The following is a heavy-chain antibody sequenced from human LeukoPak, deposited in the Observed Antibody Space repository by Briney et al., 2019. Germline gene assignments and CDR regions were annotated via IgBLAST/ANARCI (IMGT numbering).Heavy chain of an antibody. Sequence: PSETLSLTYTLSGGSIISSAYYWSWIRQPPGKSLGWIGYIYYSGSTHYNPSLKSRVTISLDTSKNQFSLKLSSVTAADTAVYYCVRTEVSSGSEDYWGQGTLVTVSS. CDR2: IYYSGST. CDR1: GGSIISSAYY. V-gene: IGHV4-30-4*08. D-gene: IGHD6-19*01. CDR3: VRTEVSSGSEDY. J-gene: IGHJ4*02.